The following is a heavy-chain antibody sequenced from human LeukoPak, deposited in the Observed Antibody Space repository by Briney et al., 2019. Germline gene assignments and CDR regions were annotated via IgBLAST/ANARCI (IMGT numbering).Heavy chain of an antibody. CDR1: GGSFSGYY. CDR3: ARDEFRGSYGWMAFDY. V-gene: IGHV4-34*01. Sequence: SETLSLTCAVYGGSFSGYYWSWIRQPPGKGLEWIGEINHSGSTNYNPSLKSRVTMSVDTSKNQFSLKLSSVTAADTAVYYCARDEFRGSYGWMAFDYWGQGTLVTISS. D-gene: IGHD1-26*01. J-gene: IGHJ4*02. CDR2: INHSGST.